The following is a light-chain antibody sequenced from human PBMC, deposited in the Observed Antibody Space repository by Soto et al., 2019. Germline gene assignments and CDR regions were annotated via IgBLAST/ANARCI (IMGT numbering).Light chain of an antibody. J-gene: IGKJ1*01. CDR2: AAS. CDR3: QKSYSTPPA. V-gene: IGKV1-39*01. Sequence: DIQMTQSPSSLSASVGDRVTITCRASHSISSFLSWYQQKPGKAPKLLIYAASSLQSGVPSRFSGSGSGTDFTLTISSLQPEDFASYYCQKSYSTPPAFGQGTKVEIK. CDR1: HSISSF.